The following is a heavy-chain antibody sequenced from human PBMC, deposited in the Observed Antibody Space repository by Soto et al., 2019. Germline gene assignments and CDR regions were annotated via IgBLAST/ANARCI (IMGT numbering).Heavy chain of an antibody. V-gene: IGHV4-39*01. CDR1: GGSISSSSYY. J-gene: IGHJ4*02. D-gene: IGHD5-12*01. Sequence: SETLSLTCTVSGGSISSSSYYWGWIRQPPGKGLEWIGSIYYSGSTYYNPSLKSRVTISVATSKNQFSLKLRSVTAAETAVYYCARHRLSRVAISPGYYFDYWGQGTLVTVSS. CDR2: IYYSGST. CDR3: ARHRLSRVAISPGYYFDY.